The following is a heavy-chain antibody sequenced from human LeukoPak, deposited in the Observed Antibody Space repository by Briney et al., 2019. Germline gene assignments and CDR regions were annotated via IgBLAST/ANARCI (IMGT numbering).Heavy chain of an antibody. CDR2: ITTSSSYM. Sequence: GGSLRLSCVASGFTFSDYNMNWVRQAPGRGLEWVSSITTSSSYMYYADSVKGRFTISRDNAKNSLYLHMNSLRAEDTAVYYCARHGSGWYTNDYWGQGTLVTVSS. D-gene: IGHD6-19*01. CDR3: ARHGSGWYTNDY. V-gene: IGHV3-21*01. J-gene: IGHJ4*02. CDR1: GFTFSDYN.